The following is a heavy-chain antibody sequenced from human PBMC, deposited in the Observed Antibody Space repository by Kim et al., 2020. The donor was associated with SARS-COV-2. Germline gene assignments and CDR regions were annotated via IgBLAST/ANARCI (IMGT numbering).Heavy chain of an antibody. J-gene: IGHJ4*02. V-gene: IGHV3-15*01. CDR1: GFTFSNAW. CDR3: TTGHVGGATFDY. D-gene: IGHD1-26*01. CDR2: IKSKTDGGTT. Sequence: GGSLRLSCAASGFTFSNAWMSWVRQAPGKGLEWVGRIKSKTDGGTTDYAAPVKGRFTISRDDSKNTLYLQMNSLKTEDTAVYYCTTGHVGGATFDYWGQGTLVTVSS.